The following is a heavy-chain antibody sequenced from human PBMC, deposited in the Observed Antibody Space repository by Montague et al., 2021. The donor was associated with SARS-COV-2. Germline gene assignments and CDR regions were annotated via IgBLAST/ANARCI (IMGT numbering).Heavy chain of an antibody. Sequence: SETLSLTCTVSGGSISSSSYYWGWIRQPPGKGLEWIGSIYYSGSTYYNPSLKSRVTISVDTSKNQFSLQLSSVTAANTAVYYCARDYAHYGSGYCYGMGVWGQASTVTASS. CDR3: ARDYAHYGSGYCYGMGV. CDR2: IYYSGST. J-gene: IGHJ6*02. V-gene: IGHV4-39*07. D-gene: IGHD3-10*01. CDR1: GGSISSSSYY.